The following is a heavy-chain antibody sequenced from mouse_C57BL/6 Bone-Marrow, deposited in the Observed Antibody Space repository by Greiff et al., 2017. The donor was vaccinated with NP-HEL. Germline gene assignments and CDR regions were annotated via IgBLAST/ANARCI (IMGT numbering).Heavy chain of an antibody. CDR3: AREGVLRSPTR. Sequence: EVQLVESGGGLVKPGGSLKLSCAASGFTFSDYGMHWVRQAPEKGLEWVAYISSGSSTIYYADTVKGRFTISRDNAKNTLFLQMTSLRSEDAAVYYCAREGVLRSPTRWGQGTTLTVSS. J-gene: IGHJ2*01. V-gene: IGHV5-17*01. D-gene: IGHD1-1*01. CDR1: GFTFSDYG. CDR2: ISSGSSTI.